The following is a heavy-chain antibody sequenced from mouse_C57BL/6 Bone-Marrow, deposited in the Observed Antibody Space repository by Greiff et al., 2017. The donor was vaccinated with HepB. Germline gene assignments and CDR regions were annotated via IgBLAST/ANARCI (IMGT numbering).Heavy chain of an antibody. CDR3: ARPPCKTPYWYFDV. J-gene: IGHJ1*03. CDR1: GYTFTSYW. V-gene: IGHV1-50*01. CDR2: IDPSDSYT. Sequence: QVQLQQPGAELVKPGASVKLSCKASGYTFTSYWMQWVKQRPGQGLEWIGEIDPSDSYTNYNQKFKGKATLTVDTSSSTAYMQLSSLTSEDSAVYFCARPPCKTPYWYFDVWDTGTTVTVSS.